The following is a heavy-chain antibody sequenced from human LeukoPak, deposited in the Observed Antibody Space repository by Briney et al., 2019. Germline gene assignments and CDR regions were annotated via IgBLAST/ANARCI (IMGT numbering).Heavy chain of an antibody. Sequence: ASVKVSCKASGYTFTSYGISWVRQAPGQGLEWMGWISAYNGNTNYAQKLQGRVTMTTDISTSTAYMELRSLRSDDTAVYYCARRPVSGWRWEYYFDYWGQGTLVTVSS. CDR1: GYTFTSYG. CDR3: ARRPVSGWRWEYYFDY. J-gene: IGHJ4*02. D-gene: IGHD6-19*01. V-gene: IGHV1-18*01. CDR2: ISAYNGNT.